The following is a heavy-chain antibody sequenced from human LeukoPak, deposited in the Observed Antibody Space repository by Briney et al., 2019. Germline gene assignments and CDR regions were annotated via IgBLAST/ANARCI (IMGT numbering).Heavy chain of an antibody. CDR2: IYYTGSA. Sequence: SETLSLTCTVSGGSISSYYWSWIRQPPGKGLEWIGYIYYTGSANYNPSLHSRVTISVDTSKNQFSLRLSSVTAADTAVYYCSRENGAFSPFGYWGQGTLVTVLS. D-gene: IGHD2-8*01. CDR1: GGSISSYY. J-gene: IGHJ4*02. CDR3: SRENGAFSPFGY. V-gene: IGHV4-59*12.